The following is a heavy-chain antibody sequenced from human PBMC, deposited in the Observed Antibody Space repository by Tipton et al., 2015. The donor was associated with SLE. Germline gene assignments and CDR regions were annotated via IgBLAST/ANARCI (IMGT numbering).Heavy chain of an antibody. CDR3: ARADDYSAFDI. J-gene: IGHJ3*02. CDR2: INHSGGT. V-gene: IGHV4-34*01. CDR1: GESFSGYY. Sequence: TLSLTCAVYGESFSGYYWSWIRQPPGKGLEWIGEINHSGGTNYNPSLKSRVTISVDTSKNQFSLKMRSVTAADTAVYYCARADDYSAFDIWGQGTMVTVSS. D-gene: IGHD4-11*01.